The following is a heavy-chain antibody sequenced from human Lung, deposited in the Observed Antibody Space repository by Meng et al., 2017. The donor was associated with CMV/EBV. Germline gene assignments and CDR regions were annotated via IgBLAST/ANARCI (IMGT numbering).Heavy chain of an antibody. CDR1: GYPFTSYG. CDR3: ARDPRYSDNWFRAGDFQQ. Sequence: QVQLVQSGPEVKKPGXSVKVSXKTSGYPFTSYGISWVRQAPGQGLEWMGWISPYSGNTKYAQNLQGRVTLTTDTSTDTAYMELGSLIFDDTAVYYCARDPRYSDNWFRAGDFQQGGPGTLVTVSA. V-gene: IGHV1-18*01. J-gene: IGHJ1*01. D-gene: IGHD1-1*01. CDR2: ISPYSGNT.